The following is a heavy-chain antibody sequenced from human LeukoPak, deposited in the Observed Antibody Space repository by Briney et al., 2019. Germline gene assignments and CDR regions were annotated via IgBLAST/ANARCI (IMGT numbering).Heavy chain of an antibody. CDR3: ARGPRITMVRGVYWFDP. D-gene: IGHD3-10*01. V-gene: IGHV4-34*01. J-gene: IGHJ5*02. CDR2: INHSGST. Sequence: PSETLSLTCALYGGSFSGYYWSWLRQPPGKRLYWFGDINHSGSTNYNPSLKSRVTISVDTSKNQFSLKLSSVTAADTAVYYCARGPRITMVRGVYWFDPWGQGTLVTVSS. CDR1: GGSFSGYY.